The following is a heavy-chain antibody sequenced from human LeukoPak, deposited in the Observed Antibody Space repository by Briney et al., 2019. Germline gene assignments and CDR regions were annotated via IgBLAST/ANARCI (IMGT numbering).Heavy chain of an antibody. CDR2: TYYTSKWYN. CDR1: GDSVSSKSGG. V-gene: IGHV6-1*01. D-gene: IGHD3-10*02. Sequence: SQTLSLTCGISGDSVSSKSGGWNWIRQSPSRGLEWLGRTYYTSKWYNEYALSMKSRITINSDTSKNQLSLHLDSVTPEDTAVYYCAREQLWSGPNRFDSWGQGTLVTVSS. CDR3: AREQLWSGPNRFDS. J-gene: IGHJ5*01.